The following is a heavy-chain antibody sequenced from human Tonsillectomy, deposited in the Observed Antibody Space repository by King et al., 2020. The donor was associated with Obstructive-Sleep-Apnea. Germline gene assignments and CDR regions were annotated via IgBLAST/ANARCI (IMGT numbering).Heavy chain of an antibody. CDR2: ISWNGGYS. V-gene: IGHV3-9*01. CDR1: GFTFDEYA. CDR3: TRRVGRLLGAVDY. J-gene: IGHJ4*02. D-gene: IGHD1-26*01. Sequence: VQLVESGGGFVQPGRSLRLSCAASGFTFDEYAIHWVRQAPGKGLEWVSGISWNGGYSDYADSVKGRFTISRDNTKNSLFLEMNSLRVEDTAFYYCTRRVGRLLGAVDYWGQGTLVTVSS.